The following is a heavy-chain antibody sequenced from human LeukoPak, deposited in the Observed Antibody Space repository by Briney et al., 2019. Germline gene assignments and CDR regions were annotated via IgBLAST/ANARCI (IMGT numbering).Heavy chain of an antibody. J-gene: IGHJ3*01. D-gene: IGHD2-15*01. V-gene: IGHV3-7*04. CDR2: IQQGGSEK. CDR3: ARASKVEAFDV. Sequence: PGGSLRLSCAASGFTFSTYSMNWVRQAPGKGLEWVANIQQGGSEKYYVDSVKGRFTISRDNSKNTLFLQMNSLRAEDTAVYYCARASKVEAFDVWGQGTMVTVSS. CDR1: GFTFSTYS.